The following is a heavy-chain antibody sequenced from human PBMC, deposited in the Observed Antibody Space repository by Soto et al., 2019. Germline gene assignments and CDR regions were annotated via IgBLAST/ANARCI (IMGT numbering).Heavy chain of an antibody. V-gene: IGHV1-46*01. CDR2: INPSGGST. CDR3: AREFPVDPGYDFESMGFPDY. Sequence: ASVKVCCKASGYTFTSYYMHWVRQAPGQGLEWMGIINPSGGSTSYAQKFQGRVTMTRDTSTSTVYMELSSLRSEDTAVYYCAREFPVDPGYDFESMGFPDYWGQGTLVTVSS. CDR1: GYTFTSYY. J-gene: IGHJ4*02. D-gene: IGHD3-3*01.